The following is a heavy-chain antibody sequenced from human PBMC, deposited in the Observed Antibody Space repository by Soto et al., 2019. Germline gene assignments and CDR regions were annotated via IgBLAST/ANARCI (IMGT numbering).Heavy chain of an antibody. CDR1: GFTFSTYW. CDR3: ARDLVSGQVGYFQH. J-gene: IGHJ1*01. V-gene: IGHV3-7*04. D-gene: IGHD6-25*01. CDR2: INQGGSEK. Sequence: EVQLVESGGGLVQPGGSLRLSCAASGFTFSTYWMPWVRQAPGKGLEWVANINQGGSEKYYVDSVRGRFTISRDNYKNSPQLQMTSLGAEDTAVYYCARDLVSGQVGYFQHWGQGTLITVAS.